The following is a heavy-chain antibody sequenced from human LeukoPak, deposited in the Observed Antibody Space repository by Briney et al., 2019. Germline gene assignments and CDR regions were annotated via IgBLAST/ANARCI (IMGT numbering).Heavy chain of an antibody. CDR2: IYSGGRT. D-gene: IGHD1-26*01. V-gene: IGHV3-53*01. Sequence: GGSLRLSCAVSGFTVSNNYMNWARQAPGKGLEWVSIIYSGGRTYYADSAKGRFTISRDIFKNTVYLQMNSLRAEDTAVYYCAREGATTAFDYWGQGTLVTVSS. CDR1: GFTVSNNY. CDR3: AREGATTAFDY. J-gene: IGHJ4*02.